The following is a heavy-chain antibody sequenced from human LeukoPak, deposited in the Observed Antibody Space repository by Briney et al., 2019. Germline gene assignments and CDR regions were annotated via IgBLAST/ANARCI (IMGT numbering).Heavy chain of an antibody. CDR1: GYTFISYY. Sequence: ASVKVSCKASGYTFISYYMHWVRQAPGQGLEWMGIINPSGGSTSYAQKFQGRVTMTRDTSTSTVYMELSSLRSEDTAVYYCARDRETYGDYVHWFDPWGQGTLVTVSS. CDR3: ARDRETYGDYVHWFDP. V-gene: IGHV1-46*01. J-gene: IGHJ5*02. CDR2: INPSGGST. D-gene: IGHD4-17*01.